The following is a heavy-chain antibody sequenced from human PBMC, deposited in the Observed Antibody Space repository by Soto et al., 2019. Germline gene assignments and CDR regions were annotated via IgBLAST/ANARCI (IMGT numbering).Heavy chain of an antibody. J-gene: IGHJ4*02. D-gene: IGHD2-15*01. V-gene: IGHV3-7*01. CDR2: IKQDGSEK. CDR1: VFTFSSYW. Sequence: GVSLRLSCAASVFTFSSYWMSWVRQAPGKGLEWVANIKQDGSEKYYVDSVKGRLTISRDNAKNSLYLQMNSLRAEDTAVYYCARITVAATFIDYWGQGTLVTVSS. CDR3: ARITVAATFIDY.